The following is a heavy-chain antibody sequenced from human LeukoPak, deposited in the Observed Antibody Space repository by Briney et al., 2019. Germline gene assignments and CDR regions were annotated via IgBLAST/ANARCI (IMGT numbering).Heavy chain of an antibody. Sequence: SVRGRFAISRDNSQNTLHLQMNSLRAEDTAVYYCAKGPRDCSSTSCYTRFGAFDIWGQGTMVTVSS. CDR3: AKGPRDCSSTSCYTRFGAFDI. V-gene: IGHV3-23*01. J-gene: IGHJ3*02. D-gene: IGHD2-2*02.